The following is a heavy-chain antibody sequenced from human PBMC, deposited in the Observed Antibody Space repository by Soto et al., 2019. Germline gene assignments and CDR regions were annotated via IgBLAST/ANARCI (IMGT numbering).Heavy chain of an antibody. CDR1: GFTFSSYA. J-gene: IGHJ6*02. CDR2: ISYDGYSK. V-gene: IGHV3-30*03. D-gene: IGHD1-26*01. CDR3: AAIREVDV. Sequence: PGGSLRLSCAASGFTFSSYAMHWVRQAPGKGPEWVALISYDGYSKWYADAVKGRFTISRDNSNNTLFLEMNSLRADDTAVYFCAAIREVDVWGQGTTVTVSS.